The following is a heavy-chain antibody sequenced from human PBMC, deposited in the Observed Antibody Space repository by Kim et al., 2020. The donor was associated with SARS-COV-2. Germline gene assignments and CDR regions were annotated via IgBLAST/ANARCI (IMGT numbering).Heavy chain of an antibody. CDR1: GFTFSSHE. CDR2: ISSSGSTM. J-gene: IGHJ4*02. CDR3: ARGGADVWSGYWGY. D-gene: IGHD3-3*01. V-gene: IGHV3-48*03. Sequence: GGSLRLSCAASGFTFSSHEMNWVRQAPGKGLEWVSYISSSGSTMHYADSVRGRFTISRDNAKNSLYLQMNSLRGDDTAVYYCARGGADVWSGYWGYWGQGTLVTVSS.